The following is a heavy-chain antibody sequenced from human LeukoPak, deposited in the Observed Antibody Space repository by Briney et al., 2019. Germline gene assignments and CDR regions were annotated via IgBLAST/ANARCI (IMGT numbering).Heavy chain of an antibody. CDR1: GGSVSSGGYY. D-gene: IGHD3-10*01. V-gene: IGHV4-31*03. Sequence: SETLSLTCNVSGGSVSSGGYYWSWIRQHPGKGLEWIGYVYYSGGTYYNPSLQSRVAMSLDTSRNQFSLKLNSMTAADTAVCFCARDRLGFGHFDFWGRGTLVTVSS. J-gene: IGHJ4*02. CDR2: VYYSGGT. CDR3: ARDRLGFGHFDF.